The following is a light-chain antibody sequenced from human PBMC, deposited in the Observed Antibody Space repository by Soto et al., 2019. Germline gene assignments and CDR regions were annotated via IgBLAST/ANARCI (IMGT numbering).Light chain of an antibody. Sequence: EIVLTQSPDTLSVSPGERATLSCRASQSISRTLAWYQQKSGQPPRLLIYGASTKATDTPARFSGSGSGTDFTLTISRLEPEDFAVYYCQQYGSSPTTFGQGTKVDIK. J-gene: IGKJ1*01. CDR2: GAS. CDR3: QQYGSSPTT. V-gene: IGKV3-20*01. CDR1: QSISRT.